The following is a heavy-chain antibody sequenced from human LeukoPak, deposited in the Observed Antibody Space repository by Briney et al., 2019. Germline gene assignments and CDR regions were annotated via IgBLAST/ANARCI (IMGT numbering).Heavy chain of an antibody. CDR2: IWYGGSNK. CDR3: ARSSLHDSGSAFDY. V-gene: IGHV3-33*08. D-gene: IGHD3-10*01. Sequence: QPGGSLRLSCAASGFTFSSYGMHWVRQAPGKGLEWVAVIWYGGSNKYYADSVKGRFTISRDNSKNTLYLQMNSLRAEDTAVYYCARSSLHDSGSAFDYWGQGTLVTVSS. J-gene: IGHJ4*02. CDR1: GFTFSSYG.